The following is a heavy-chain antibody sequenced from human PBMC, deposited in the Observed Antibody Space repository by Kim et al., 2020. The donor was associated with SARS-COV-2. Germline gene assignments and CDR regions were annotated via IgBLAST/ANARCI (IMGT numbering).Heavy chain of an antibody. D-gene: IGHD3-10*01. V-gene: IGHV1-2*02. CDR3: ARGTSSYYFDY. CDR2: I. J-gene: IGHJ4*02. Sequence: INFPQKFQGRITMTRDTSISTAYMELSRLRSDDTAVYYCARGTSSYYFDYMGQGTLVTVSS.